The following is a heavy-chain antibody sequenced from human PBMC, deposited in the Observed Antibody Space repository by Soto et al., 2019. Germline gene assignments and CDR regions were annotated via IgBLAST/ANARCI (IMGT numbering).Heavy chain of an antibody. Sequence: GGSLRLYCAASGFTFSSYAMSWVRQAPGKGLEWVSAISGSGGSTYYADSVKGRFTISRDNSKNTLYLQMNSLRAEDTAVYYCAKWYDILTGSREDAFDIWGQGTMVTVSS. J-gene: IGHJ3*02. D-gene: IGHD3-9*01. CDR2: ISGSGGST. CDR1: GFTFSSYA. V-gene: IGHV3-23*01. CDR3: AKWYDILTGSREDAFDI.